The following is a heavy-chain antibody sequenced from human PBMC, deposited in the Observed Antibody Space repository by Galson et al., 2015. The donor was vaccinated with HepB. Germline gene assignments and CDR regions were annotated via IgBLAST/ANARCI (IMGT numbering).Heavy chain of an antibody. CDR2: IRSGGDT. D-gene: IGHD1-26*01. V-gene: IGHV3-13*01. Sequence: SLRLSCAASGFTFSSHDMHWVRQATGKGLEWVSNIRSGGDTNYLGSVKGRFTISRENGRNSLYLQMNSLRAEDTAVYYCAREALYSGNYGGFDIWGQGTMVTVSS. J-gene: IGHJ3*02. CDR1: GFTFSSHD. CDR3: AREALYSGNYGGFDI.